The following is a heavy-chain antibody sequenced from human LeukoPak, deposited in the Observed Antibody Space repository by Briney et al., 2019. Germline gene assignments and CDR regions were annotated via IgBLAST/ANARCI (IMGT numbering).Heavy chain of an antibody. D-gene: IGHD2-2*01. Sequence: ASVKVSCKASGYTFTNYAMHWVRQAPGQRLEWMGWINADNGNTKYSQKFQGRVTITRDTSASTAYMELSSLRSEDTAVYYCARAIYCSSTSCHYLPYYYGMDVWGKGTTVTVSS. CDR1: GYTFTNYA. V-gene: IGHV1-3*01. CDR2: INADNGNT. CDR3: ARAIYCSSTSCHYLPYYYGMDV. J-gene: IGHJ6*04.